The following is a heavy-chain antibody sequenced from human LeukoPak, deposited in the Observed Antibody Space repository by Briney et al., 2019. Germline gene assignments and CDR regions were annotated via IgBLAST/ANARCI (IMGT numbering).Heavy chain of an antibody. CDR2: INQDGSEK. CDR1: GFTFSSYW. V-gene: IGHV3-7*01. Sequence: GGSLRLSCAGYGFTFSSYWMGWVRQAPGKGLEWVANINQDGSEKQYVDSVKGRFTTSRDNAKKSMYLQMNSLRVEDTAVYYCARVDGYSNGWSDFWDQGTLVTVSS. D-gene: IGHD5-12*01. J-gene: IGHJ5*01. CDR3: ARVDGYSNGWSDF.